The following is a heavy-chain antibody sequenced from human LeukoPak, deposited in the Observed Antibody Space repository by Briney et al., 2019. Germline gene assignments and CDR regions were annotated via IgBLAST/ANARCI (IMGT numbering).Heavy chain of an antibody. D-gene: IGHD3-22*01. CDR2: INTDGSST. J-gene: IGHJ6*03. CDR3: ARARIPGYYDSGNMDV. V-gene: IGHV3-74*01. CDR1: GFTFSSYW. Sequence: GGSLRLSCAASGFTFSSYWMHWVRQAPGKGLVWVSRINTDGSSTSYADSVKGRFTISRVNAKNTLYLQMNSLRAEDTAVYYCARARIPGYYDSGNMDVWGKGTTVTVSS.